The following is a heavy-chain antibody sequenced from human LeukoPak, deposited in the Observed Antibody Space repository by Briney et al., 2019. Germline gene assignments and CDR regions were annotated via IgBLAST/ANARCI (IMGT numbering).Heavy chain of an antibody. V-gene: IGHV4-34*01. Sequence: PSETLSLTCAVYGGSLSGFYWSWIRQSPGKGLEWIGEINQSGSTNYNPSLKSRVTISVDTSKNQFSLKLSSVTAADTAVYYCARSNWNDLLYYYYYYMDVWGKGTTVTVSS. CDR2: INQSGST. J-gene: IGHJ6*03. CDR3: ARSNWNDLLYYYYYYMDV. CDR1: GGSLSGFY. D-gene: IGHD1-1*01.